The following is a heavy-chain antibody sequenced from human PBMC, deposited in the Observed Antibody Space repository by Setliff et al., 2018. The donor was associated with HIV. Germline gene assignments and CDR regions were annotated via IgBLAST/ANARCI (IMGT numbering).Heavy chain of an antibody. Sequence: GSLRLSCAAFGFTFRNYKFNWVRQAPGRGLEWVSSISIGSGGAIDYADSVQGRFTISRDNSKNSLYLQMNSLRVEDTAVYYCARDYLYYNLYNGTPVYGMGVWGQGTTVTSP. CDR1: GFTFRNYK. D-gene: IGHD3-3*01. V-gene: IGHV3-48*03. J-gene: IGHJ6*02. CDR3: ARDYLYYNLYNGTPVYGMGV. CDR2: ISIGSGGAI.